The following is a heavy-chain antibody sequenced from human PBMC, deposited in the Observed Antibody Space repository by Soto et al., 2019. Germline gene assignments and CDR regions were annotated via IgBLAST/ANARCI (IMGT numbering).Heavy chain of an antibody. CDR1: GGSFSGYY. V-gene: IGHV4-34*01. CDR3: GIGRDSSSIFDP. Sequence: SETLSVTCAVHGGSFSGYYWSWMRQPPGKGLEWIGEINHSGSTNYNPSLKSRVTISVDTSKNKFSLKPSSLTAADTAVYYCGIGRDSSSIFDPWVQGTLVTVSS. D-gene: IGHD6-13*01. J-gene: IGHJ5*02. CDR2: INHSGST.